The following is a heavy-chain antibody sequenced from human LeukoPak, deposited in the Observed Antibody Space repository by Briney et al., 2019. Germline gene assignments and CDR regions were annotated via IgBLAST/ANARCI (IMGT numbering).Heavy chain of an antibody. CDR1: GGSFSGYY. D-gene: IGHD6-19*01. Sequence: SETLSLTCAVYGGSFSGYYWSWIRQPPGKGLEWIGEINHSGSTNYNPSLKSRVTISVDTSKNQFSLKLSSVTAADTAVYYCAGVNAQWLVLGYYYYMDVWGKGTTVTVSS. CDR3: AGVNAQWLVLGYYYYMDV. CDR2: INHSGST. J-gene: IGHJ6*03. V-gene: IGHV4-34*01.